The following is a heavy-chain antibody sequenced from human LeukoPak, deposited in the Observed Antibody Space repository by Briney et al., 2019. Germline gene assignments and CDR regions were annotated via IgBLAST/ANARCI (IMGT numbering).Heavy chain of an antibody. CDR2: IKSKTDGETT. D-gene: IGHD3-10*01. Sequence: GGSLRLSCAASGFTFTNAWMSWVRQAPGKGLEWIGRIKSKTDGETTNYAEPVRGRFTISRDDSKSAVYLRMNSLKIEDTAVYYCTTDLGTYYHGSQRLIPIDYWGQGTLVTVSS. J-gene: IGHJ4*02. CDR3: TTDLGTYYHGSQRLIPIDY. V-gene: IGHV3-15*01. CDR1: GFTFTNAW.